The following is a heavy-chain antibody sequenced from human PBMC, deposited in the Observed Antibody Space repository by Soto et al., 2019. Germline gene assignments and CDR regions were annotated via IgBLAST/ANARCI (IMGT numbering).Heavy chain of an antibody. CDR2: MYTDASSA. CDR3: VRGNSGYGNFDY. V-gene: IGHV3-74*01. D-gene: IGHD5-12*01. J-gene: IGHJ4*02. CDR1: GLTFSSYW. Sequence: LILSCAASGLTFSSYWMHWVRQAPGKGLVWVSRMYTDASSATYADSVKGRFTISRDNAKNTLFLQIDSLRTEDTAVYYCVRGNSGYGNFDYWGEGTLVTVSS.